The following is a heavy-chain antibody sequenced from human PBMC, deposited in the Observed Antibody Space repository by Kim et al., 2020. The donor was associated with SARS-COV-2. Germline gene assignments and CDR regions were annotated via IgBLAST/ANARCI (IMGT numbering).Heavy chain of an antibody. CDR2: ISGGGGST. CDR1: GFTFSNYA. CDR3: AKDPHYDFWSGYYFDY. J-gene: IGHJ4*02. Sequence: GGSLRLSCAASGFTFSNYAMSWVRQAPGKGLEWVSVISGGGGSTYYADSVKGRFTVSRENSKNTLYLQMSSLRAEDTAVYYCAKDPHYDFWSGYYFDYWGQGTLVTVSS. V-gene: IGHV3-23*01. D-gene: IGHD3-3*01.